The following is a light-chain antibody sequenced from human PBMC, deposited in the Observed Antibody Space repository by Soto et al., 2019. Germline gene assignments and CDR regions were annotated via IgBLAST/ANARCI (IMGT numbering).Light chain of an antibody. J-gene: IGLJ2*01. V-gene: IGLV3-1*01. CDR2: QDN. CDR1: KLGDKY. Sequence: SYELTQPPSVSVSPGQTASITCSGDKLGDKYACWYQQKPGQSPVLVIYQDNKRPSGIVERFSGSNSGNTATLTISGTQAMDEADYYCQAWDSSTVVFGGGTKVTVL. CDR3: QAWDSSTVV.